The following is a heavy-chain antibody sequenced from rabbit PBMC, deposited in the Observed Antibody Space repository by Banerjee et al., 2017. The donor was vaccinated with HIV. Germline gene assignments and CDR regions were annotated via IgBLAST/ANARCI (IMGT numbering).Heavy chain of an antibody. CDR1: GFSFSDKYV. CDR2: IYTDSGRT. CDR3: AKTTSTVYWYFTL. J-gene: IGHJ4*01. V-gene: IGHV1S40*01. D-gene: IGHD1-1*01. Sequence: QSLEESGGDLVKPGRSLTLTCTASGFSFSDKYVMCWVRQAPGKGLEWIGCIYTDSGRTYHASWVKGRFTISKTSSTTVTLQMTSLTAADTATYFCAKTTSTVYWYFTLWGPGTLVTVS.